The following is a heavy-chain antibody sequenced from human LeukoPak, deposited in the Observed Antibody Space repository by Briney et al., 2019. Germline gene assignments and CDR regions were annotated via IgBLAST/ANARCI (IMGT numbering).Heavy chain of an antibody. J-gene: IGHJ4*02. CDR3: ARTYSGSPALDY. Sequence: GGSMRLSCAASGFTFSSYSMNWVRQAPGKGLEWVSSISSSSSYIYYADSVKGRFTISRDNAKNSLYLQMNSLRAEDTAVYYCARTYSGSPALDYWGQGTLVTVSS. D-gene: IGHD1-26*01. V-gene: IGHV3-21*01. CDR1: GFTFSSYS. CDR2: ISSSSSYI.